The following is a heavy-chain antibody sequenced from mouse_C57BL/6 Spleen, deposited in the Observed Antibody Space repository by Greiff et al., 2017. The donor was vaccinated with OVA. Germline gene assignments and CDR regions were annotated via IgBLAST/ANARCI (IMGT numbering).Heavy chain of an antibody. V-gene: IGHV1-55*01. D-gene: IGHD1-1*01. J-gene: IGHJ3*01. CDR2: IYPGSGST. Sequence: QVHVKQSGAELVKPGASVKMSCKASGYTFTSYWITWVKQRPGQGLEWIGDIYPGSGSTNYNEKFKSKATLTVDTSSSTAYMQLSSLTSEDSAVYYCAREDYYGSSYVAYWGQGTLVTVSA. CDR3: AREDYYGSSYVAY. CDR1: GYTFTSYW.